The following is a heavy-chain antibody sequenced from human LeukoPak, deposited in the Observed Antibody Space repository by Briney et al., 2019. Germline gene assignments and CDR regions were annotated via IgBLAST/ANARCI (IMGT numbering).Heavy chain of an antibody. Sequence: GASVKVSCKASGYTFTSYDINWVRQATGQGLEWMGWMNPNSGNTGYAQKFQGRVTMTRNTSISTAYMELSSLRSEDTAVYYCASGVVVPAGPDAFDIWGQGTMVTVSS. J-gene: IGHJ3*02. CDR2: MNPNSGNT. CDR3: ASGVVVPAGPDAFDI. V-gene: IGHV1-8*01. CDR1: GYTFTSYD. D-gene: IGHD2-2*01.